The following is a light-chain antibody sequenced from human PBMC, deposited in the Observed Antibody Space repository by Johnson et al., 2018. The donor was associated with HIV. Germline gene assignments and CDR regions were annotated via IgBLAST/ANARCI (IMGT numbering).Light chain of an antibody. V-gene: IGLV1-51*01. Sequence: QSVLTQPPSVSAAPGQKVTISCSGSSSNIGNNYVSWYQQLPGTAPKLLIYDNSKRPSWIPDRFSGSKSGTSATLGLTGLQTGAEADYYCGTLDSSLSAVRGYVFGTGTKVTVL. J-gene: IGLJ1*01. CDR1: SSNIGNNY. CDR2: DNS. CDR3: GTLDSSLSAVRGYV.